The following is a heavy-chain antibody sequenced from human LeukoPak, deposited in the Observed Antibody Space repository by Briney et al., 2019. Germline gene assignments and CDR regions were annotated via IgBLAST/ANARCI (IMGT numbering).Heavy chain of an antibody. J-gene: IGHJ5*02. CDR2: ISGSGGST. Sequence: GGSLRLSCAASGFTFSSYAMSWVRQAPGKGLEWVSAISGSGGSTYYADSVKGRFTISRDNSKNTLYLQMNSLRAEDMAEFYCVNDRGSDYYDSSGYYSHNWFDPWGQGTLVTVSS. CDR1: GFTFSSYA. D-gene: IGHD3-22*01. V-gene: IGHV3-23*01. CDR3: VNDRGSDYYDSSGYYSHNWFDP.